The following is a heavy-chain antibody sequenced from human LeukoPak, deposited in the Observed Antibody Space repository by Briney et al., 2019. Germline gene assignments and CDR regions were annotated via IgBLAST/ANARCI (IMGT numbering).Heavy chain of an antibody. V-gene: IGHV3-23*01. D-gene: IGHD3-10*01. CDR3: ARMVRGVGPVDY. Sequence: GGSLRLSCAASGFTFSNYVMSWVRQAPGKGLEWVSEISGSGGSTHYTDSVKGRFTISRDNSKNTLYLQMNSLRAEDTAVYYCARMVRGVGPVDYWGQGTLVTVSS. CDR1: GFTFSNYV. J-gene: IGHJ4*02. CDR2: ISGSGGST.